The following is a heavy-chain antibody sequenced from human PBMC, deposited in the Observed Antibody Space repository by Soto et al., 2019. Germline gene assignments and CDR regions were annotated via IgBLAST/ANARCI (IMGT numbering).Heavy chain of an antibody. CDR2: ISWNSGTI. CDR1: GFTFDDNA. CDR3: ARDIYFITAAGGGIDD. J-gene: IGHJ4*02. Sequence: ESGGGLVQPGRSLRLSCAASGFTFDDNAMHWVRQSPGKGLEWVSGISWNSGTIAYADSVKGRFTISRDNAKNSLYLQMNSLRAEDTALYYCARDIYFITAAGGGIDDWGQGTLVTVSS. D-gene: IGHD6-25*01. V-gene: IGHV3-9*01.